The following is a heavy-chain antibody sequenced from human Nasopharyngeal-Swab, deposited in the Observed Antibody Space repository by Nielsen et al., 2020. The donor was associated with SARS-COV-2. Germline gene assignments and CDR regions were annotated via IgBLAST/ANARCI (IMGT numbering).Heavy chain of an antibody. CDR1: GFTFSSYG. CDR2: ISYDGSNK. D-gene: IGHD1-26*01. V-gene: IGHV3-30*18. CDR3: AKDRSNYDYFDY. J-gene: IGHJ4*02. Sequence: GGSLRLSCSASGFTFSSYGMHCVLQAPGKGLEWVTLISYDGSNKYYADSVKGRFTISRDNSKNTLYLQMNSLRAEDTAVYYCAKDRSNYDYFDYWGQGTLVTVSS.